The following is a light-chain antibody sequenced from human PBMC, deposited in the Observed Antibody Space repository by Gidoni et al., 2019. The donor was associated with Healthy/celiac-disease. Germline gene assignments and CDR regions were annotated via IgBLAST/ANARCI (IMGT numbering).Light chain of an antibody. CDR3: QEYNYWPLT. CDR2: GAS. Sequence: IVMTPSPATLSMYPGERATLSCRARQSVSRNLAWYQQKPGQAPRLLIYGASTRATGIPARFSGRGSGTEFTLTNSSLQSKDFAVYYCQEYNYWPLTFGPVTKVDIK. CDR1: QSVSRN. V-gene: IGKV3-15*01. J-gene: IGKJ3*01.